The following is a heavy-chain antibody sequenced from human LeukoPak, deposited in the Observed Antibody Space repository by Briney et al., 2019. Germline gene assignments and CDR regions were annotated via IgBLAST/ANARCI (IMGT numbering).Heavy chain of an antibody. CDR1: GFVFNNYD. J-gene: IGHJ4*02. CDR2: ISYNSANI. V-gene: IGHV3-9*01. CDR3: VKAIDYCAGYYFDQ. D-gene: IGHD4-17*01. Sequence: GGSLRLSCAASGFVFNNYDMHWVRQAPGKGLEWVSYISYNSANIVYADSVKARFHISRDKDTNSLYLQMNSLRIEDTAVYYCVKAIDYCAGYYFDQWGQGTLVTVSS.